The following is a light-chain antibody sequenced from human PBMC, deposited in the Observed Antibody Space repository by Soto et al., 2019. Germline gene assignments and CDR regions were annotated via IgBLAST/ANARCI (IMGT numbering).Light chain of an antibody. Sequence: DIQVTQSPPTLSASVGDRVTITCRASQTISTWMAWYQQKPGKAPKLLVYDASTLQSGVASRFSGSGSGTEFTLIISGLQPDDSATYYCQQYNSYPRTFGQGTKVEIK. J-gene: IGKJ1*01. CDR1: QTISTW. CDR2: DAS. V-gene: IGKV1-5*01. CDR3: QQYNSYPRT.